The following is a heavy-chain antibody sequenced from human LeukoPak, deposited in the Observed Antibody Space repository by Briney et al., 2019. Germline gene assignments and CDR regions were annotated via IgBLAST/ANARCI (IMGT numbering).Heavy chain of an antibody. D-gene: IGHD6-13*01. CDR3: ARSPYSSSWYLYFQH. J-gene: IGHJ1*01. CDR1: GDSITSYF. CDR2: INHSGST. V-gene: IGHV4-34*01. Sequence: PSETLSLTCTVSGDSITSYFWSWIRQPPGKGLEWIGEINHSGSTNYNPSLKSRVTISVDTSKNQFSLKLSSVTAADTAVYYCARSPYSSSWYLYFQHWGQGTLVTVSS.